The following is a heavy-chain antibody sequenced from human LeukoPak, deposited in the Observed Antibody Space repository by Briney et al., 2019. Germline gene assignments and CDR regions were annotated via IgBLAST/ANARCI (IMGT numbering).Heavy chain of an antibody. J-gene: IGHJ4*02. CDR1: GFILSSYW. CDR2: IKQDGRGK. Sequence: GGSLRLSCAASGFILSSYWMSWVRQAPGKGLEWVANIKQDGRGKYYVDSVKGRFTISRDNAKNSLYLQMNSLRAEDTAVYYCARDQGRWLGTFDHWGQGILVTVSS. CDR3: ARDQGRWLGTFDH. D-gene: IGHD6-19*01. V-gene: IGHV3-7*03.